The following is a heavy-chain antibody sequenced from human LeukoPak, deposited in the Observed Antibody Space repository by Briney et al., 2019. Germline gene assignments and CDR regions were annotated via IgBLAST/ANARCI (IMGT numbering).Heavy chain of an antibody. J-gene: IGHJ4*02. CDR2: ISYDGSNK. Sequence: GRSLRLSCAASGFTFSSYAMHWVRQAPGKGLEWVAVISYDGSNKYYADSVKGRFTISRDNSKNTLYLQMNSLRAEDTAVYYCARTRQTTVTTTIPDYWGQGTLVTVSS. CDR3: ARTRQTTVTTTIPDY. CDR1: GFTFSSYA. D-gene: IGHD4-17*01. V-gene: IGHV3-30*04.